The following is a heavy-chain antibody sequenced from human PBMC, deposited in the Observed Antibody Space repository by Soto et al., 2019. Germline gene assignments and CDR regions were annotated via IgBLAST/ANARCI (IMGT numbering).Heavy chain of an antibody. Sequence: SETLSLTCTVSGGSISSGGYYWSWIRQHPGKGLEWIGYIYYSGSTYYNPSLKSRVTISVDTSKNQFSLKLSSVTAADTAVYYCARDLDYGSNWFDPWGQGTLVTVSS. V-gene: IGHV4-31*03. CDR3: ARDLDYGSNWFDP. CDR1: GGSISSGGYY. J-gene: IGHJ5*02. D-gene: IGHD4-17*01. CDR2: IYYSGST.